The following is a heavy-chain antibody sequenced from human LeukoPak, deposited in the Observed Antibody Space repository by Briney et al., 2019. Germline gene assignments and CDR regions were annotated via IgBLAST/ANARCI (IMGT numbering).Heavy chain of an antibody. CDR3: AREKLGSSMRRYYFDY. J-gene: IGHJ4*02. D-gene: IGHD2/OR15-2a*01. V-gene: IGHV1-46*01. CDR1: GYTFTSYY. CDR2: INPSGGST. Sequence: GASVKVSCKASGYTFTSYYMHWVRQAPGQGLEWMGIINPSGGSTSYAQKFQGRVTMARDTSTSTVYMELSSLRSEDTAVYYCAREKLGSSMRRYYFDYWGQGTLVTVSS.